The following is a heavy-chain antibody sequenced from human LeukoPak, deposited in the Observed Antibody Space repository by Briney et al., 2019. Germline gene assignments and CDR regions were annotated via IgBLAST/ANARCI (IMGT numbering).Heavy chain of an antibody. V-gene: IGHV1-2*02. D-gene: IGHD3-22*01. CDR1: GYTFADYY. Sequence: ASVKVSCKASGYTFADYYIHWVRQAPGQGLEWMGLINPNSGGTNYAQKFQGRVTMTRDTSISTAYMELSRLRSDDTAVYYCARDHGRVVVTGYYFDYWGQGTLVTVSS. CDR2: INPNSGGT. CDR3: ARDHGRVVVTGYYFDY. J-gene: IGHJ4*02.